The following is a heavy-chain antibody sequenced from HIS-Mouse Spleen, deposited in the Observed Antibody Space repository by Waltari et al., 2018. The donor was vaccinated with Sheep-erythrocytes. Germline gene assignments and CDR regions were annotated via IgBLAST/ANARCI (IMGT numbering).Heavy chain of an antibody. CDR2: IKQDGSEK. V-gene: IGHV3-7*01. J-gene: IGHJ3*02. D-gene: IGHD1-7*01. CDR1: GLTFSSYW. CDR3: ARAVAGTPDAFDI. Sequence: EVQLVESGGGLVQPGGSLRLSCAASGLTFSSYWMSGVRQAPGKGLEWVDNIKQDGSEKYYVDSVKGRFTISRDNAKNSLYLQMNSLRAEDTAVYYCARAVAGTPDAFDIWGQGTMVTVSS.